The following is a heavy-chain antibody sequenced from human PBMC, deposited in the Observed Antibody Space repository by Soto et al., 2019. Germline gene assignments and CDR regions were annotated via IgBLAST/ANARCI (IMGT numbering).Heavy chain of an antibody. CDR2: IIPMLGVR. CDR3: TIGSWSGEVFDI. Sequence: QVQLVQSGAEVKKPGSSVKVSCKDSGGTFSTYSMFWVRQAPGQGVEWMGRIIPMLGVRNYAQRFQDAVTIIADKPTATVHMELSSLRSEDTAVYYCTIGSWSGEVFDIWGQGTMVTVSS. V-gene: IGHV1-69*02. D-gene: IGHD2-21*01. J-gene: IGHJ3*02. CDR1: GGTFSTYS.